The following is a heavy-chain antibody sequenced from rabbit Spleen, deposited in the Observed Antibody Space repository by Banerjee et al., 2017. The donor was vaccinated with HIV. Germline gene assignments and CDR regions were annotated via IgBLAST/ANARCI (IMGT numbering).Heavy chain of an antibody. D-gene: IGHD8-1*01. CDR2: IYAGSSSNT. J-gene: IGHJ6*01. CDR1: GFSFSSSYY. V-gene: IGHV1S45*01. Sequence: QEQLVESGGGLVQPEGSLTLTCTASGFSFSSSYYMCWVRQTPGKGLEWIACIYAGSSSNTYSATWAKGRFTISKTSSTTVTLQMTSLTAADTATYFCARDTGSSFSSYGMDLWGQGTLVTVS. CDR3: ARDTGSSFSSYGMDL.